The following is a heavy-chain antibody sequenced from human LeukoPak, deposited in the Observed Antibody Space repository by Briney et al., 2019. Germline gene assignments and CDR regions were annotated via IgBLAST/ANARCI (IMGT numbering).Heavy chain of an antibody. V-gene: IGHV4-59*08. D-gene: IGHD3-22*01. CDR3: ARHELDSSGYGMGFDY. CDR2: IYYSGST. CDR1: GGSISSYY. Sequence: SETLSLTCTVSGGSISSYYWSWIRQPPGKGLEWIGYIYYSGSTNYNPSLKSRVTISVDTSKNQFSLKLSSVTAADMAVYYCARHELDSSGYGMGFDYWGQGTLVTVSS. J-gene: IGHJ4*02.